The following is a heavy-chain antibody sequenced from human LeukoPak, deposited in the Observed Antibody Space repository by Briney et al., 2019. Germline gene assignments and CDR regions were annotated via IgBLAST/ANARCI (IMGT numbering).Heavy chain of an antibody. V-gene: IGHV3-23*01. Sequence: PGGSLRLSCAASGFTFSSYAMSWVRQAPGKGLEWVSAISGSGGSTYYADSVKGRFTISRDNSKNTLYLQMNSLRAEDTAVYYCAKARQAARYSSTRPGWFDPWGQGTLVTVSS. J-gene: IGHJ5*02. CDR1: GFTFSSYA. CDR3: AKARQAARYSSTRPGWFDP. CDR2: ISGSGGST. D-gene: IGHD6-13*01.